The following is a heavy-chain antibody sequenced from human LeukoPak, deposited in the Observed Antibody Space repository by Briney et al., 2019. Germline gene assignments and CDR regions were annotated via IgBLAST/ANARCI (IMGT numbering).Heavy chain of an antibody. CDR1: GFSFSSYE. Sequence: GGSLRLSCAASGFSFSSYEMNWVRQAPGKGLEWVSYISRGGSTIYYADSVKGRFTFSRDNAKNSLYLQMNSLRAEDTAVYYCASNTGYSYGYFDYWGQGTLVTVSS. CDR2: ISRGGSTI. D-gene: IGHD5-18*01. CDR3: ASNTGYSYGYFDY. V-gene: IGHV3-48*03. J-gene: IGHJ4*02.